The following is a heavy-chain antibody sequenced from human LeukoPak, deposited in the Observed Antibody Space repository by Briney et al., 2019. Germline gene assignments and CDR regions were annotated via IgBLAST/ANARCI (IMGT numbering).Heavy chain of an antibody. CDR1: GYTFTSYY. J-gene: IGHJ4*02. CDR3: ARASGPKSGPGDY. CDR2: INPSGGST. D-gene: IGHD3-10*01. Sequence: GASVKVSCKAPGYTFTSYYMHWVRQAPGQGLEWMGIINPSGGSTSYAQKFQGRVTMTRDAYTSTVYMELSSLRSEDTAVYYCARASGPKSGPGDYWGQGTLVTVSS. V-gene: IGHV1-46*03.